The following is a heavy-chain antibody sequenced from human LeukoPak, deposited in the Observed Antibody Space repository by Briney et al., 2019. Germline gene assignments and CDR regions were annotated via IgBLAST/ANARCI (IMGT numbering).Heavy chain of an antibody. J-gene: IGHJ4*02. Sequence: PGGSLRLSCAASGFTFRSYAMSWVRQAPGKGLEWVSAISGSGGSTYYADSVKGRFTISRDNSKNTLYLQMNSLRAEDTAVYYCAKGDYGDYYFDYWGQGTLVTVSS. CDR1: GFTFRSYA. CDR2: ISGSGGST. CDR3: AKGDYGDYYFDY. V-gene: IGHV3-23*01. D-gene: IGHD4-17*01.